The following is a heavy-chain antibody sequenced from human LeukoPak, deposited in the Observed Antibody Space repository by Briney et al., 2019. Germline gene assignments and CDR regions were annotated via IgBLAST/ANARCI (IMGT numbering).Heavy chain of an antibody. CDR1: DYTFTTYG. CDR3: ARGRGAGFGEFALRDYYMDV. D-gene: IGHD3-10*01. J-gene: IGHJ6*03. CDR2: INAYNDNT. V-gene: IGHV1-18*01. Sequence: ASVKVSCRASDYTFTTYGISWVRQAPGQGLEWMGWINAYNDNTNYAQKLQGRVTMTTDTSTSTAYMELRSLRSDDTAVYYCARGRGAGFGEFALRDYYMDVWGKGTTVTVSS.